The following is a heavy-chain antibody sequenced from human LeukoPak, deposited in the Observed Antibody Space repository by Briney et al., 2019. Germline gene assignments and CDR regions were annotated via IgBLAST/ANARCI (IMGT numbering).Heavy chain of an antibody. CDR1: GYTFSGYY. CDR2: INPYSGGT. V-gene: IGHV1-2*02. CDR3: ARIYFGSGSFAFDI. J-gene: IGHJ3*02. Sequence: ASVKVSCKASGYTFSGYYMQWVRQAPGQGLEWMGWINPYSGGTNYAQKLQGRVTMTTVTSTTTAYMELRSLISDDTAVYYCARIYFGSGSFAFDIWGQGTMVTVSS. D-gene: IGHD3-10*01.